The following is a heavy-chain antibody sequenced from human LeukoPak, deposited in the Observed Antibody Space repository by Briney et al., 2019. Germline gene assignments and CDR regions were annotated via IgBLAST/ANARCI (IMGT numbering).Heavy chain of an antibody. CDR2: MNPNSGNT. D-gene: IGHD3-9*01. CDR1: GYTFTSYG. J-gene: IGHJ4*02. CDR3: ARGREVLRYFDWLLYPNY. Sequence: GASVKVSCKASGYTFTSYGISWVRQAPGQGLEWMGWMNPNSGNTGYAQKFQGRVTMTRNTSISTAYMELSSLRSEDTAVYYCARGREVLRYFDWLLYPNYWGQGTLVTVSS. V-gene: IGHV1-8*02.